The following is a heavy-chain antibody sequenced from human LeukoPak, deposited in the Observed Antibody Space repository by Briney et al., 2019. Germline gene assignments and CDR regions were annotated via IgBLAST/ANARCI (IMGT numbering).Heavy chain of an antibody. D-gene: IGHD3-22*01. J-gene: IGHJ3*02. V-gene: IGHV1-2*04. CDR2: INPNSGGT. Sequence: ASVKVSCKASGYTFTGYYMHWVRQAPGQGLEGMGWINPNSGGTNYAQKFQGWVTMTRDTSISTAYMELSRLRSDDTAVYYCARTYYYDSSGANDAFDIWGQGTMVTVSS. CDR3: ARTYYYDSSGANDAFDI. CDR1: GYTFTGYY.